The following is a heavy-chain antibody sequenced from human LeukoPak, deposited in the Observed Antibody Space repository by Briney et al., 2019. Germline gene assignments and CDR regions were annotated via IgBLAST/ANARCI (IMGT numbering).Heavy chain of an antibody. Sequence: SETLSLTCAVYGGSFSGYYWSWIRQPPGKGLEWIGEIDHSGSTNYNPSLKSRVTISVDTSKNQFSLKLSSVTAADTAVYYCARGGVGMASDYWGQGTLVTVSS. CDR1: GGSFSGYY. CDR2: IDHSGST. D-gene: IGHD3-3*01. J-gene: IGHJ4*02. V-gene: IGHV4-34*01. CDR3: ARGGVGMASDY.